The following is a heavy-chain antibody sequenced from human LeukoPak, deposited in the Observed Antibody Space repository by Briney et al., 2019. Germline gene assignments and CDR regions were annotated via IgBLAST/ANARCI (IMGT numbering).Heavy chain of an antibody. V-gene: IGHV3-33*01. CDR1: GFTFSNYA. Sequence: GGSLRLSCAASGFTFSNYAMHWVSQAPGKGLEWVAAIWYDGSNKYFADSVKGRFTLSRDNSKKTLYLQMNSLRAEDTAVYYCPRGGYVFGSGYYGSPGRLWAKKYFFDYWGQGTLVTVSS. J-gene: IGHJ4*02. CDR2: IWYDGSNK. D-gene: IGHD3-3*01. CDR3: PRGGYVFGSGYYGSPGRLWAKKYFFDY.